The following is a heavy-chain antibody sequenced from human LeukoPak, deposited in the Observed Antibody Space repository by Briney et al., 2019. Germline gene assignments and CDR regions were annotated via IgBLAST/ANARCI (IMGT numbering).Heavy chain of an antibody. V-gene: IGHV4-59*01. CDR1: GGSISSYY. CDR3: AREVYDILTGYLNWFDP. CDR2: IYYSGST. D-gene: IGHD3-9*01. Sequence: SETLSLTCTVSGGSISSYYWSWIRQPPGKGLEWIGYIYYSGSTNYNPSLKSRVTISVDTSKNQISLKLSSVTAADTAVYYCAREVYDILTGYLNWFDPWGQGTLVTVSS. J-gene: IGHJ5*02.